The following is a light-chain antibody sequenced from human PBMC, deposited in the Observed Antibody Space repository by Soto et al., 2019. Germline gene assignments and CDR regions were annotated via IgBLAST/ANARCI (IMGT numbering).Light chain of an antibody. CDR3: QQIYSTPQAYT. CDR2: AAS. Sequence: DIQMTQSPSSLSASVGDRVTITCRACQSISSYLNWYQQNPGKAPKLLIYAASSLQSGVPSRFSGSGSGTDFTLTITSLQPEDFATYYCQQIYSTPQAYTFGHGTKREIK. V-gene: IGKV1-39*01. CDR1: QSISSY. J-gene: IGKJ2*01.